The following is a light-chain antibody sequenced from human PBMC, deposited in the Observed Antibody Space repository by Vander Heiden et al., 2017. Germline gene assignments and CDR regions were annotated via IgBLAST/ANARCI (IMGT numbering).Light chain of an antibody. CDR2: DAS. Sequence: DIQMTQSPSSLSASVGDRVTITCQASQDISNYLNWYQQKPGKAPKLLIYDASNLETGVPSRFSGSGSGTDFTFTISSLQPEDIATYYCQQYDNLPVFTFGPGTKVXIK. CDR1: QDISNY. CDR3: QQYDNLPVFT. V-gene: IGKV1-33*01. J-gene: IGKJ3*01.